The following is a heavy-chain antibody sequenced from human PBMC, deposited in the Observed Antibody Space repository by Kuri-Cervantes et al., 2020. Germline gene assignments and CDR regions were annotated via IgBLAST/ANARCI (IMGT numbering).Heavy chain of an antibody. CDR2: ISYDGSNK. CDR1: GFTFSSYD. CDR3: ARDMVRGVIDY. V-gene: IGHV3-30*03. D-gene: IGHD3-10*01. Sequence: GGSLRLSCAASGFTFSSYDMHWVRQAPGKGLEWVAVISYDGSNKDYADSVKGRFTISRDNSKNTLYLQMNSLRAEDTAVYYCARDMVRGVIDYWGQGTLVTVSS. J-gene: IGHJ4*02.